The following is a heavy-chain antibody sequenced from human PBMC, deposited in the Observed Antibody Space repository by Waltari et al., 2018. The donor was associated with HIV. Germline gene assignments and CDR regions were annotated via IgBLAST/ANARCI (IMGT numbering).Heavy chain of an antibody. CDR3: ARGVGFAVIAILYYFDY. CDR2: IYYSGST. V-gene: IGHV4-31*03. Sequence: QVQLQESGPGLVKPSQTLSLTCTVSGGSISSGGYYWSWIRQHPGKGLEWIGYIYYSGSTYYNPSLKSRVTISVDTSKNQFSLKLSSVTAADTAVYYCARGVGFAVIAILYYFDYWGQGTLVTVSS. D-gene: IGHD2-21*01. CDR1: GGSISSGGYY. J-gene: IGHJ4*02.